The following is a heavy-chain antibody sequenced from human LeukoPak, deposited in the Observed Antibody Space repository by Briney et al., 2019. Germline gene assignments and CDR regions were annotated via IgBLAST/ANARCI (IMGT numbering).Heavy chain of an antibody. J-gene: IGHJ5*02. CDR3: ASSPPVGASFRSWFDP. CDR1: GGTFSSYA. V-gene: IGHV1-69*13. D-gene: IGHD1-26*01. Sequence: SVKVSCKASGGTFSSYAISWVRQAPGQGLEWMGGIIPIFGTANYAQKFQGRVTITADESTSTAYMELSSLRSEDTAVYYCASSPPVGASFRSWFDPWGQGTLVTVSS. CDR2: IIPIFGTA.